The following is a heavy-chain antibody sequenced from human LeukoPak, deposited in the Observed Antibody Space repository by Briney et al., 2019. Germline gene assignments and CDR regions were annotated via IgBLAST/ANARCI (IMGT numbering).Heavy chain of an antibody. CDR2: ISGSGGST. J-gene: IGHJ5*02. Sequence: GGSLRLSCAASGFTFSSYAMSWVRQAPRKGLEWVSAISGSGGSTYYADSVKGRFTISRDNSKNTLYLQMNSLRAEDTAVYYCAKGGHIVVVTAIRWFDPWGQGTLVTVSS. CDR1: GFTFSSYA. D-gene: IGHD2-21*02. CDR3: AKGGHIVVVTAIRWFDP. V-gene: IGHV3-23*01.